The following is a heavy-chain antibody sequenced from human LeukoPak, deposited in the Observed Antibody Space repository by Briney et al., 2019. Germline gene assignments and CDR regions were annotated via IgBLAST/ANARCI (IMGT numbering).Heavy chain of an antibody. D-gene: IGHD3-9*01. Sequence: GGSLRLSCAASGFTFSSYGMHWVRQAPGKGLEWVAFIRYDGSNKYYADSVKGRFTISRDNPKNTLYLQMNSLRAEDTAVYYCAKSDILTGYFLDYWGQGTLVTVSS. CDR3: AKSDILTGYFLDY. J-gene: IGHJ4*02. CDR2: IRYDGSNK. V-gene: IGHV3-30*02. CDR1: GFTFSSYG.